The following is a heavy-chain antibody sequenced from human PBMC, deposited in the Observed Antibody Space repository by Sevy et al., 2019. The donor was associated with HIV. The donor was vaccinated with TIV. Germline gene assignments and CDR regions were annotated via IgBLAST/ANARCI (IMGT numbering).Heavy chain of an antibody. J-gene: IGHJ4*02. CDR2: IDHSGRS. V-gene: IGHV4-34*01. Sequence: GSLSLTCAVYVESFSNYYWSWIRLSPGKGLESIGEIDHSGRSDYNPSLKSRVTMSVDTSKNQFSLKLTSVTAADTAVYYCARGPKPLRSDYGDYRGVGYYFDSWGQGTLVTVSS. D-gene: IGHD4-17*01. CDR1: VESFSNYY. CDR3: ARGPKPLRSDYGDYRGVGYYFDS.